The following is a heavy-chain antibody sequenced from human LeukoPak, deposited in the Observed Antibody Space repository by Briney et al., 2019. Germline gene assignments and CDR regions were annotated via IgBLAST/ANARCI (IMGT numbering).Heavy chain of an antibody. CDR1: GFTFSDHY. Sequence: PGGSLRLSCAASGFTFSDHYMDWVRQAPGKGLEWVGRTRNKANSYTTEYAASVKGRFTISRDDSKNSLYLQMNSLKTEDTAVYYCTASYYDSSGYRVWGQGTLVTVSS. V-gene: IGHV3-72*01. J-gene: IGHJ4*02. CDR3: TASYYDSSGYRV. CDR2: TRNKANSYTT. D-gene: IGHD3-22*01.